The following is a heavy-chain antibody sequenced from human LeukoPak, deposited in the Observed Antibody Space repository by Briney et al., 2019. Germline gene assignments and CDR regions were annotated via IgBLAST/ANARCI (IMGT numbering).Heavy chain of an antibody. J-gene: IGHJ4*02. CDR2: ISGSGGST. CDR1: GFTFSSYA. D-gene: IGHD4-17*01. CDR3: AKTPKTYGDYAAVDY. V-gene: IGHV3-23*01. Sequence: GGSPRLSCAASGFTFSSYAMSCVRGAPGKGLEWVSAISGSGGSTYYADSVKGRFTISRDNSKNTLHLQMNSLRAEDPAVYYCAKTPKTYGDYAAVDYWGQGTLVTVSS.